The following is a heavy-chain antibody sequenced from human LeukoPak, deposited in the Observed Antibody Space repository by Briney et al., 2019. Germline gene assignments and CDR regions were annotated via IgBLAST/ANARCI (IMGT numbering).Heavy chain of an antibody. CDR2: ISSSDGRT. Sequence: GGSLRLSCAASGFTFSSYVMSWVRQAPGKGLEWVSVISSSDGRTYYADSVKGRFTISRDNSKNTLYLQMNSLRVEDTAVYYCAKVKGTDGYNFYDYWGQGNLVTVSS. D-gene: IGHD5-24*01. V-gene: IGHV3-23*01. J-gene: IGHJ4*02. CDR1: GFTFSSYV. CDR3: AKVKGTDGYNFYDY.